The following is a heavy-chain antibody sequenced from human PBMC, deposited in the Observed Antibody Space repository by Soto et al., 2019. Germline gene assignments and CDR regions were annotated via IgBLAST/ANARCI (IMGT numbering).Heavy chain of an antibody. D-gene: IGHD3-3*01. Sequence: SXTLSLTGAVSSDSTSTHNCIWIRQTPGKGLEWIGYIFNIGTTSYNPSLWGRVSISMDTSTRQVSLRLSYVTAADTAVYYCARLGGYYQAFDNWGQGTLVTVS. V-gene: IGHV4-59*08. J-gene: IGHJ4*02. CDR3: ARLGGYYQAFDN. CDR1: SDSTSTHN. CDR2: IFNIGTT.